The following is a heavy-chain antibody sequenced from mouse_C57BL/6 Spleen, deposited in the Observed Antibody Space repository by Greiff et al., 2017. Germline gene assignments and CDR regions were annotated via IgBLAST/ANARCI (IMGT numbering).Heavy chain of an antibody. J-gene: IGHJ3*01. CDR1: GYTFTSYW. D-gene: IGHD2-4*01. V-gene: IGHV1-55*01. CDR2: IYPGSGST. CDR3: ARGTSYDYDYVAWFAC. Sequence: QVQLQQPGAELVKPGASVKMSCKASGYTFTSYWITWVKQRPGQGLEWIGDIYPGSGSTNYKEKFKSKGTLTVDTSSSTAYMQLSSLTSEDSAVYYSARGTSYDYDYVAWFACWGQGTLVTVSA.